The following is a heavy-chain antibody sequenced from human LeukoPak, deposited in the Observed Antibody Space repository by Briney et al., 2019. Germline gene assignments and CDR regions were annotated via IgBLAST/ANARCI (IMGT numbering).Heavy chain of an antibody. CDR3: AREEHCSGGSCYAFDY. CDR1: GYTFTSYD. D-gene: IGHD2-15*01. CDR2: MNPNSGNT. J-gene: IGHJ4*02. Sequence: ASVKVSCKASGYTFTSYDINWVRQATGQGLEWMGWMNPNSGNTGYAQKFQGRVTMTRDTSISTAYMELSRLRSDDTAVYYCAREEHCSGGSCYAFDYWSQGTVVTVSS. V-gene: IGHV1-8*02.